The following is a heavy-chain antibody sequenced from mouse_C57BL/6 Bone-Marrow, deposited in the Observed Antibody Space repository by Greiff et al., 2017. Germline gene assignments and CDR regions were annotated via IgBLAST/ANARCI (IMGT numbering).Heavy chain of an antibody. D-gene: IGHD1-1*01. V-gene: IGHV5-12*01. CDR1: GFTFSDYY. J-gene: IGHJ4*01. CDR3: ATTGYAMDY. Sequence: DVKLQESGGGLVQPGGSLKLSCAASGFTFSDYYMYWVRQTPEKRLEWVAYISNGGGSTYYPDTVKGRFTISRDNAKNTLYLQMSRLKSEDTAMYYCATTGYAMDYWGQGTSGTVSS. CDR2: ISNGGGST.